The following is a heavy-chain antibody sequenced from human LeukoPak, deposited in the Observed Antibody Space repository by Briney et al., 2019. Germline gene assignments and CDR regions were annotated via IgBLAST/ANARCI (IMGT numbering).Heavy chain of an antibody. CDR2: IYYSGST. D-gene: IGHD3-22*01. CDR3: ARGAVVITTIVDDY. V-gene: IGHV4-59*01. CDR1: GGSISSYY. Sequence: SETLSLTCTVSGGSISSYYWSWIRQPPGKGLEWIGYIYYSGSTNYNPSLKSRVTISVDTSKNQFSLKLSSVTAADTAVYYCARGAVVITTIVDDYWGQGTLVTVSS. J-gene: IGHJ4*02.